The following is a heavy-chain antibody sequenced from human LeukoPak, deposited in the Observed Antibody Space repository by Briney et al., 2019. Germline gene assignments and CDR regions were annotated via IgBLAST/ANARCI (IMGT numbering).Heavy chain of an antibody. Sequence: GESLKISCKGSGYSFTNYWIGWVRQMPGKGLEWMGIIYPGDSDTRYSPSFQGQVTISADKSISTAYLQWSSLKASDTAMYYCARPEFIVGATETSCYFDYWGQGTLVTVSS. CDR3: ARPEFIVGATETSCYFDY. CDR2: IYPGDSDT. D-gene: IGHD1-26*01. V-gene: IGHV5-51*01. J-gene: IGHJ4*02. CDR1: GYSFTNYW.